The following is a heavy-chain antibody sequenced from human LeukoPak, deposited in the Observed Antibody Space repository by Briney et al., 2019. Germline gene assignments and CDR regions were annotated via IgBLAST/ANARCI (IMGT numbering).Heavy chain of an antibody. V-gene: IGHV1-69*13. D-gene: IGHD1/OR15-1a*01. Sequence: ASVKVSCKASGGTFTSYAITWVRQVPEQGLEWMGEIIPIFGTANYALKFQGRVTITADESTSTAYMELSSLRSDDTALYYCATAQNNIWPPAPIDYWGQGTLVTVSS. J-gene: IGHJ4*02. CDR1: GGTFTSYA. CDR2: IIPIFGTA. CDR3: ATAQNNIWPPAPIDY.